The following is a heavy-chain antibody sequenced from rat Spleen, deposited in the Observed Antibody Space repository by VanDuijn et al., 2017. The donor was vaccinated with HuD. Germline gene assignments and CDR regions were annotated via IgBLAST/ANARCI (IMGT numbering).Heavy chain of an antibody. J-gene: IGHJ1*01. V-gene: IGHV5-22*01. CDR3: ARHSHYGYNPYWYFDF. Sequence: EVQLVESGGGLVQPGRSLKLSCAASGFTFSDYYMAWVRQAPKKGLEWVASISYEGSSTYYGDSVKGRFTISRDNAKSTLYLQMNSLRSEDTATYYCARHSHYGYNPYWYFDFWGPGTMVTVSS. D-gene: IGHD1-9*01. CDR1: GFTFSDYY. CDR2: ISYEGSST.